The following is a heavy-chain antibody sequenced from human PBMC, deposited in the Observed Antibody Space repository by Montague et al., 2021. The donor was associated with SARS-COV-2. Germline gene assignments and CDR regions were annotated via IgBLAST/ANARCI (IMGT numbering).Heavy chain of an antibody. Sequence: SLRLSCAASGFPFDDYGMSWVRQAPGKGLEWVSGIKRKGDSTGYEDSVKGRFTISRDNAKNSLYLQMNSLRAEDTALYYCVRGAAAGPFDFWGQGTLVTVSS. CDR1: GFPFDDYG. CDR3: VRGAAAGPFDF. CDR2: IKRKGDST. J-gene: IGHJ4*02. V-gene: IGHV3-20*04. D-gene: IGHD6-13*01.